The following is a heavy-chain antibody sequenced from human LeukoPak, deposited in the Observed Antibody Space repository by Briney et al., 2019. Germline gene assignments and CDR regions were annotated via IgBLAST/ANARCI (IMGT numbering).Heavy chain of an antibody. CDR1: GYTFTPYF. V-gene: IGHV1-46*01. Sequence: GASVKVSCKASGYTFTPYFIHWVRQAPGQGLEGMGKINPTGGSTTYAQKFQGRITVTRDMSTSTVYMELGSLTSEDTAVYYCARDRVIVGGTATYNFDHWGQGTLVTVSS. CDR3: ARDRVIVGGTATYNFDH. CDR2: INPTGGST. D-gene: IGHD1-14*01. J-gene: IGHJ4*02.